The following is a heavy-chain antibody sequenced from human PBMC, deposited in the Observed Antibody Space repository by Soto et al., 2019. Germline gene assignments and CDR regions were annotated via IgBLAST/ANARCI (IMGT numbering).Heavy chain of an antibody. CDR2: MSYSGSS. Sequence: XATLSLPCTVCGGSLSTYYWSWIRQPPGKGLEWIVYMSYSGSSNYNPSLKSRVTMSVDTSKNQVSLKLSSVTAADTAVYYCAKTRITSTAATFDPWGQGTLVTVSS. J-gene: IGHJ5*02. CDR3: AKTRITSTAATFDP. D-gene: IGHD1-20*01. CDR1: GGSLSTYY. V-gene: IGHV4-59*01.